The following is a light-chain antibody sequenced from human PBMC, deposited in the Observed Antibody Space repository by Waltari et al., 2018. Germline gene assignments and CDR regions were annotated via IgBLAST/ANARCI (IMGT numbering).Light chain of an antibody. CDR3: QQYSSSPIT. CDR1: QSLFFGASRKNY. J-gene: IGKJ5*01. V-gene: IGKV4-1*01. CDR2: WAS. Sequence: DIVLTQSPDSLAVSLGERATIDCWSSQSLFFGASRKNYFAWYQQKPGQPPKVLIYWASTREAGVPERISGSVSGAHFTLTVDSLQAEDVAVYYCQQYSSSPITFGQGTRLEI.